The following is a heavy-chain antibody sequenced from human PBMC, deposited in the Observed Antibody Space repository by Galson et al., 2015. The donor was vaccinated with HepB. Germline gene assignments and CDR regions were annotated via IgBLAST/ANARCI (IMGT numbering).Heavy chain of an antibody. CDR2: MNPNSGNT. Sequence: SVKVSCKASGYTFTSYDINWVRQATGQGLEWMGWMNPNSGNTGYAQKFQGRVTMTRNTSISTAYMELSSLRSEDTAVYYCARGLKYRHYYYGMDVWGQGTTVTVSS. D-gene: IGHD2-2*01. J-gene: IGHJ6*02. CDR3: ARGLKYRHYYYGMDV. CDR1: GYTFTSYD. V-gene: IGHV1-8*01.